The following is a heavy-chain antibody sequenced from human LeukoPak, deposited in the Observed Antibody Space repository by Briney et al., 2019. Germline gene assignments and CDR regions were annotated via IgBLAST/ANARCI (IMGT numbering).Heavy chain of an antibody. J-gene: IGHJ4*02. CDR1: GDSVTFDDYF. CDR2: FYFGTTT. CDR3: VAGRHGRHVDF. D-gene: IGHD5-24*01. Sequence: PSETLSLTCTVSGDSVTFDDYFWGWIRHPPGKGLEWIGTFYFGTTTYHNPSLRSRVTISVDASENQFSVRLNSVTAAHTAVYCCVAGRHGRHVDFWGQGTLVTVSS. V-gene: IGHV4-39*01.